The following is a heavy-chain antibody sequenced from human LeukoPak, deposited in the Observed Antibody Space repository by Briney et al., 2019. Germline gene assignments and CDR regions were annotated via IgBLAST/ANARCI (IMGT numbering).Heavy chain of an antibody. CDR3: ARVTPGDTAMALNY. J-gene: IGHJ4*02. V-gene: IGHV3-53*01. CDR2: IYSGGST. Sequence: GGSLRLSCAASGFTVSSNYMSWVRQAPGKGLEWVSVIYSGGSTYYADSVKGRFTISRDNSKNTLYLQMNSLRAEDTAMYYCARVTPGDTAMALNYWGQGTLVTVSS. D-gene: IGHD5-18*01. CDR1: GFTVSSNY.